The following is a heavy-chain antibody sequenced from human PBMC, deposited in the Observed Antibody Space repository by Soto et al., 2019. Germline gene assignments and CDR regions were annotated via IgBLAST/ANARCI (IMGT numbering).Heavy chain of an antibody. D-gene: IGHD3-22*01. CDR1: GASINTEYY. CDR2: IFYTGGT. V-gene: IGHV4-30-4*01. J-gene: IGHJ5*02. Sequence: SLSLTCAVCGASINTEYYWGWSRQPPGKGLEWIGHIFYTGGTFYSPSLKSRLALSVDTTETQFSLRLSSVPAAATAVYYCARATASKEYDSHSYYPHFAPWGREALLTVSS. CDR3: ARATASKEYDSHSYYPHFAP.